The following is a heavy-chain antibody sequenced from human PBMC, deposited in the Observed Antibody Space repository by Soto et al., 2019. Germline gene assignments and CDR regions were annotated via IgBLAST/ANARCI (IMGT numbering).Heavy chain of an antibody. CDR1: GGTFSSYA. D-gene: IGHD6-6*01. CDR3: ARGIAALGNYFDY. V-gene: IGHV1-69*01. Sequence: SVKVSCKASGGTFSSYAISWVRQAPGQGLEWMGGIIPIFGTANYAQKFQGRVTITADESTSTAYMELSSLRSEDTAVYYCARGIAALGNYFDYWGQGTLVTVSS. J-gene: IGHJ4*02. CDR2: IIPIFGTA.